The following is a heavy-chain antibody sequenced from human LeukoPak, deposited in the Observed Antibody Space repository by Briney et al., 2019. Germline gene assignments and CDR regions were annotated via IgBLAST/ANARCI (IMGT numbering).Heavy chain of an antibody. CDR1: GFTFSDYH. V-gene: IGHV3-11*05. Sequence: GGSLRLSCAASGFTFSDYHMNWIRQAPGKGLEWVSQISGSNTYTNCADSAKGRFTISRDNARNSLYLQMNSLGDEDTAVYYCARAPKYCSGGNCVDYWGQGTLVTVSS. CDR3: ARAPKYCSGGNCVDY. D-gene: IGHD2-15*01. J-gene: IGHJ4*02. CDR2: ISGSNTYT.